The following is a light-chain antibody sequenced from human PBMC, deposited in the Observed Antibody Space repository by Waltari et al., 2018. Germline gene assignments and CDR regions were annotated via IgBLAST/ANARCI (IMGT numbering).Light chain of an antibody. CDR3: QQYNRG. J-gene: IGKJ1*01. CDR2: KAS. V-gene: IGKV1-5*03. Sequence: DIQMTQSPSTLSASVGARVTITCRASQSISSWLAWYQQKPGKAPKLLIYKASSLESGVPSRFSGSGSGTEFTLTISSLQPDDFATYYCQQYNRGFGQGTKVEIK. CDR1: QSISSW.